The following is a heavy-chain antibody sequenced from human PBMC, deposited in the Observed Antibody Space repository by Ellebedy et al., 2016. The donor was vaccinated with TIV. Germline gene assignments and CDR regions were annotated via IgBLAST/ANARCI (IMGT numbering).Heavy chain of an antibody. Sequence: PGGSLRLSCAASGFTFSSYAMSWVRQAPGKGLEWVSGISGFEQTTHYADPVEGRFAISRDNSKNTLYLQMNSLRVEDTAVYYCAKPYDILISPFHHWGQGTLVTVSS. D-gene: IGHD3-9*01. CDR1: GFTFSSYA. J-gene: IGHJ1*01. CDR3: AKPYDILISPFHH. CDR2: ISGFEQTT. V-gene: IGHV3-23*01.